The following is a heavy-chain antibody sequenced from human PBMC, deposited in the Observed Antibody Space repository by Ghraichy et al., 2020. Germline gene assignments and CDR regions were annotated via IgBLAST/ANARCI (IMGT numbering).Heavy chain of an antibody. D-gene: IGHD3-22*01. CDR3: AKAGVAHSSGYYRWFDA. V-gene: IGHV3-30*18. J-gene: IGHJ5*02. CDR1: GFTFSSHG. CDR2: ISYVGDDK. Sequence: GESLNISCAASGFTFSSHGMHWVRQAPGKGLEWVALISYVGDDKFYVDSVKGRFTISRDNSKNTLFLQMDSLRPEDTAVYYCAKAGVAHSSGYYRWFDALGQCTHVTVSS.